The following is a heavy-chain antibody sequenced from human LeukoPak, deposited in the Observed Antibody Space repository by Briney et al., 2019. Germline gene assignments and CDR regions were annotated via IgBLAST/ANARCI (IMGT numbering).Heavy chain of an antibody. CDR1: GYTFTSYG. CDR3: ARRPYDFWSGYYGPFDY. V-gene: IGHV1-18*01. Sequence: GASVKVSCKASGYTFTSYGISWVRQAPGQGLEWMRWISAYNGNTNYAQKLQGRVTMTTDTSTSTVYMELRSLRSDDTAVYYCARRPYDFWSGYYGPFDYWGQGTLVTVSS. CDR2: ISAYNGNT. D-gene: IGHD3-3*01. J-gene: IGHJ4*02.